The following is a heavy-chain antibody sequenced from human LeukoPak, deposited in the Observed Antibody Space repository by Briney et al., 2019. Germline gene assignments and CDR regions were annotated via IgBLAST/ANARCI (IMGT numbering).Heavy chain of an antibody. V-gene: IGHV4-39*07. CDR2: IYYSGST. CDR3: ARERDGYTYSPDY. J-gene: IGHJ4*02. CDR1: GGSISSSSYY. D-gene: IGHD5-24*01. Sequence: SETLSLTCTVSGGSISSSSYYWGWIRQPPGKGLEWIGSIYYSGSTYYNPSLKSRVTISLDRSKNQFSLKLTSVAAADTAVYYCARERDGYTYSPDYWGQGTLVTVSS.